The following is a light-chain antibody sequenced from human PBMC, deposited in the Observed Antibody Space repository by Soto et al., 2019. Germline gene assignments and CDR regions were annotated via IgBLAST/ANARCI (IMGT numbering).Light chain of an antibody. CDR3: SSYTSSSTYV. CDR1: SSDVGSYNR. V-gene: IGLV2-18*02. CDR2: EVI. Sequence: QSVLTQPPSVSGSPGQSVTISCTGTSSDVGSYNRVSWYQQPPGTAPKLVIYEVINRPSGVPDRFSGSKSGNTASLTISGLQAEDEADYYCSSYTSSSTYVFGTGTKLTVL. J-gene: IGLJ1*01.